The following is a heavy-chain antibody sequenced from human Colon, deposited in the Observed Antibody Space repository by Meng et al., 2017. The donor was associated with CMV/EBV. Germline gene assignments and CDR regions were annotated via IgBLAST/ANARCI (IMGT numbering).Heavy chain of an antibody. J-gene: IGHJ1*01. CDR3: ARGQDSAKVHH. CDR1: GASISSFSY. CDR2: VAHSANM. Sequence: QLQLQESGPGLVKPSETLSLTCTLSGASISSFSYWNWRRQPPGKGLEWIASVAHSANMYYNTSLQSRVTMSFDTSKNQFSLRLYSVTAADTAVYYCARGQDSAKVHHWGQGSLVTVSS. D-gene: IGHD1-26*01. V-gene: IGHV4-39*07.